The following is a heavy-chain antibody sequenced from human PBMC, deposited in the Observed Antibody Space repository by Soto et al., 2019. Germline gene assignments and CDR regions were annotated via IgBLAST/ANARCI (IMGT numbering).Heavy chain of an antibody. D-gene: IGHD6-13*01. V-gene: IGHV3-23*01. CDR3: AKDQGSSWYEIDY. Sequence: EVQLLESGGGLVQPGGSLRLSCAASGFTFSNYAVTWVRQAPGKGLEWVSTISGSGGSTYYADSVKGRFTSSRDNSKNTLYLQMNSLRADDTAVYYCAKDQGSSWYEIDYWGQGTLVTVSS. J-gene: IGHJ4*02. CDR1: GFTFSNYA. CDR2: ISGSGGST.